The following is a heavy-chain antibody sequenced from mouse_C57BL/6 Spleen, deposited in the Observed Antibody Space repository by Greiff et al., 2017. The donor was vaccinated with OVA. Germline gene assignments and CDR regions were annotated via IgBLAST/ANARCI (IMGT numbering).Heavy chain of an antibody. Sequence: QVQLQQSGPELVKPGASVKISCKASGYAFSSSWMNWVKQRPGKGLVWIGRIYPGDGDTNYNGKFKGKATLTADKSSSTAYMQLSSLTSEDSAVYFCASYYGSSLAMECRGQGPAVTVSS. CDR3: ASYYGSSLAMEC. CDR2: IYPGDGDT. CDR1: GYAFSSSW. V-gene: IGHV1-82*01. J-gene: IGHJ4*01. D-gene: IGHD1-1*01.